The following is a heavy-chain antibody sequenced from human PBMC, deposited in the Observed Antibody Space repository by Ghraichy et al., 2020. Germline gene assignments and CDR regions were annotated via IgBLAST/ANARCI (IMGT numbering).Heavy chain of an antibody. CDR1: GGSFSGYY. CDR3: AKSRGYYYGSGSRPRGASFDY. V-gene: IGHV4-34*01. D-gene: IGHD3-10*01. CDR2: INHSGST. Sequence: SETLSLTCAVYGGSFSGYYWSWIRQPPGKGLEWIGEINHSGSTNYNPSLKSRVTISVDTSKNQFSLKLSSVTAADTAVYYCAKSRGYYYGSGSRPRGASFDYWGQGTLVTVAS. J-gene: IGHJ4*02.